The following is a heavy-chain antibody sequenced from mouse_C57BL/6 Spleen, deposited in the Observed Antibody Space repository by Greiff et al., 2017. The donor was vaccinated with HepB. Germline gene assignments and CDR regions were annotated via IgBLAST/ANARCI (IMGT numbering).Heavy chain of an antibody. V-gene: IGHV1-82*01. D-gene: IGHD2-3*01. Sequence: VKLQESGPELVKPGASVKISCKASGYAFSSSWMNWVKQRPGKGLEWIGRIYPGDGDTNYNGKFKGKATLTADKSSSTAYMQLSSLTSEDSAVYFCARRGGDGYPYFDYWGQGTTLTVSS. CDR3: ARRGGDGYPYFDY. J-gene: IGHJ2*01. CDR1: GYAFSSSW. CDR2: IYPGDGDT.